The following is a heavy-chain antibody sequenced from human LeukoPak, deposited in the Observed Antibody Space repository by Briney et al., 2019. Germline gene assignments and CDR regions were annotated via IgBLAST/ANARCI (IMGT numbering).Heavy chain of an antibody. J-gene: IGHJ1*01. V-gene: IGHV3-74*03. CDR1: GFTFSSYS. Sequence: GGSLRLSCAASGFTFSSYSMNWVRQAPGKGLEWVSRISTDGTYTEYADSVKGRFTISRDNAKDTLYLQVNSLRAEDTAVYYCAITVDCRATTDCYSYFHHWGQGTLVTVSS. D-gene: IGHD2-21*02. CDR3: AITVDCRATTDCYSYFHH. CDR2: ISTDGTYT.